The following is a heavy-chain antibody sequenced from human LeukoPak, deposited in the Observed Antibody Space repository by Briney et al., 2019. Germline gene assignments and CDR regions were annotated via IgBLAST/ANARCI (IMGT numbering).Heavy chain of an antibody. CDR2: TYYRSKWYN. CDR1: GDSVSSNSAA. J-gene: IGHJ5*02. Sequence: SQTLSLTCALSGDSVSSNSAAWNWIRQSPSRGLEWLGRTYYRSKWYNDYAVSVKSRITINPDTSKNQFSLQLNSVTPEDTAVYYCARVAYSSSWYGGWFDPWGQGTLVTVSS. CDR3: ARVAYSSSWYGGWFDP. V-gene: IGHV6-1*01. D-gene: IGHD6-13*01.